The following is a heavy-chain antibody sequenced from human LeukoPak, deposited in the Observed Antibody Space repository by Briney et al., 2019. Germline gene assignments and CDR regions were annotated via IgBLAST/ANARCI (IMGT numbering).Heavy chain of an antibody. V-gene: IGHV1-46*01. CDR3: ARDREMATIMYY. Sequence: GASVKVSCKASGYTFTSYYMHWVRQAPGQGLEWMGIINPSGGSTSYAQKSQGRVTMTRDTSTSTVYMELSSLRSEDTAVYYCARDREMATIMYYWGQGTLVTVSS. D-gene: IGHD5-24*01. J-gene: IGHJ4*02. CDR2: INPSGGST. CDR1: GYTFTSYY.